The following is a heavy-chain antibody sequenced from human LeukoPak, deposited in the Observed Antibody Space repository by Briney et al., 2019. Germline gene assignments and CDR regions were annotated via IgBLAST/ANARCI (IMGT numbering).Heavy chain of an antibody. D-gene: IGHD2-2*01. V-gene: IGHV1-2*02. CDR2: INPNSGGT. J-gene: IGHJ4*02. CDR1: GYTFTAYY. CDR3: ARGAPGYCSGTNCPNPFDY. Sequence: ASVKVSCKASGYTFTAYYMHWVRQAPAQGLEWMGWINPNSGGTNYAQNFQGRVTMTRDTSINTVYMELNRLRSDDTAVYYCARGAPGYCSGTNCPNPFDYWGQGNLVTVSS.